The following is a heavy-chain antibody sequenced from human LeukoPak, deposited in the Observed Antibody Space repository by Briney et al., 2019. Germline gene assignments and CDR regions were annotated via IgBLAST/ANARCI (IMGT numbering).Heavy chain of an antibody. Sequence: PGGSLRLSCAASGFTFSSYGMHWVRQAPGKGLEWVAFIRYDGSNKYYADSVKGRFTISRDNSKNTLYLQMNSLRAEDTAVYYCAKVEYRSYWFDPWGQGTLVTVSS. CDR2: IRYDGSNK. V-gene: IGHV3-30*02. CDR1: GFTFSSYG. D-gene: IGHD6-6*01. J-gene: IGHJ5*02. CDR3: AKVEYRSYWFDP.